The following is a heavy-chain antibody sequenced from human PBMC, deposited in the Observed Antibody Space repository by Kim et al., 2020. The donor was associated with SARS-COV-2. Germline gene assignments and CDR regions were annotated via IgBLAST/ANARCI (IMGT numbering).Heavy chain of an antibody. CDR1: GGSFSGYY. V-gene: IGHV4-34*01. CDR3: ARAGYYGSGSPVVNDY. Sequence: SETLSLTCAVYGGSFSGYYWSWIRQPPGKGLERIGKINHSGSTNYNPSLKIRVTISVDTSKNQFSLKLSSVTAADTAVYYCARAGYYGSGSPVVNDYCG. J-gene: IGHJ4*01. D-gene: IGHD3-10*01. CDR2: INHSGST.